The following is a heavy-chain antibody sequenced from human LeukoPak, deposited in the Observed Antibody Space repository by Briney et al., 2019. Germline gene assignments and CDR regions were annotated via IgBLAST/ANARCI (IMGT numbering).Heavy chain of an antibody. V-gene: IGHV1-18*01. CDR3: GRELYDFWSGYYTGMAGY. D-gene: IGHD3-3*01. Sequence: ASVKVSCKASGYTFTSYGISWVRQAPGQGLEWMGWISAYNGNTNYAQKLQGRVTMTTDTSTSTAYMELRSLRSDDTAVYYCGRELYDFWSGYYTGMAGYWGQGTLVTVSS. J-gene: IGHJ4*02. CDR1: GYTFTSYG. CDR2: ISAYNGNT.